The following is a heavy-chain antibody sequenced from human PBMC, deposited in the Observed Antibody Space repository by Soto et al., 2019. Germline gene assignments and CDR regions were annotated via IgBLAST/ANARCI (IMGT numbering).Heavy chain of an antibody. J-gene: IGHJ4*02. CDR2: TYYRSKWYN. CDR3: ARDPPDFHSAFDY. Sequence: PSQTLSLTCAISGDSVSSYSAALNLGMQSPSRGLEWLGRTYYRSKWYNDYAVSVKSRITINPDTSKNQFSLQLNSVTPEDTAVYYCARDPPDFHSAFDYWGQGTLVTVSS. V-gene: IGHV6-1*01. CDR1: GDSVSSYSAA. D-gene: IGHD4-4*01.